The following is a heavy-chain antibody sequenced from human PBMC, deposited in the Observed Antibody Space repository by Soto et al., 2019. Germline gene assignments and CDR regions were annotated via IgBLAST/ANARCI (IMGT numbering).Heavy chain of an antibody. J-gene: IGHJ5*02. CDR2: IIPIFGTA. CDR1: GGTFSSYA. V-gene: IGHV1-69*13. CDR3: ARGLYCSGGSCPSGNP. Sequence: ASVKVSCKASGGTFSSYAISWVRQAPGQGLEWMGGIIPIFGTANYAQKFQGRVTITADESTSTAYMELSSLRSEDTAVYYCARGLYCSGGSCPSGNPWGQGTLVTVSS. D-gene: IGHD2-15*01.